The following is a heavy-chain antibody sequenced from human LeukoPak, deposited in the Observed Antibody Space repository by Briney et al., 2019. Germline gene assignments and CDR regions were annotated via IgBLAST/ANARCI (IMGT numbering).Heavy chain of an antibody. CDR2: ISYDGSNK. V-gene: IGHV3-30*18. Sequence: GGSLRLSCAASGFTFSSYGMHWVRQAPGKGLEWVAVISYDGSNKYYADSVKGRFTISRDNSKNTLYLQMNSLRAEDTAVYYCAKDRGRQVVPADYYFDYWGQGTLVTVSS. CDR1: GFTFSSYG. CDR3: AKDRGRQVVPADYYFDY. D-gene: IGHD2-2*01. J-gene: IGHJ4*02.